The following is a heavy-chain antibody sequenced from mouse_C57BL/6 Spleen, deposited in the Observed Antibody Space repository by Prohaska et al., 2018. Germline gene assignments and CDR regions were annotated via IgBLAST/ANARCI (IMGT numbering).Heavy chain of an antibody. CDR3: ASPNWDWYFDV. V-gene: IGHV4-1*01. CDR1: GIDFSRYW. J-gene: IGHJ1*03. D-gene: IGHD4-1*01. Sequence: EVKLLQSGGGLVQPGGSLKLSCAASGIDFSRYWMSWVRRAPGKGLEWIGEINPDSSTINYAPSLKDKFIISRDNDKNTLYLQMSKVRSEDTAIYYCASPNWDWYFDVWGTGTTVTVSS. CDR2: INPDSSTI.